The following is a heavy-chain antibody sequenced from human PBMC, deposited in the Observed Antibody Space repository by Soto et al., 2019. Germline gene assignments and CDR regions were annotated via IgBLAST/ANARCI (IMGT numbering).Heavy chain of an antibody. Sequence: QVQLQESGPGLVRPSGALSVTCAVSGDSISRSHRWCWVRQSPGKGLEWIGEISHSGITNYNPSLKGRVTISGDKSKNHLSLKLTAVTAADTAVYYCARVRYDRSGFDHWGHGTLVSVSS. CDR3: ARVRYDRSGFDH. CDR2: ISHSGIT. D-gene: IGHD3-22*01. CDR1: GDSISRSHR. J-gene: IGHJ4*01. V-gene: IGHV4-4*02.